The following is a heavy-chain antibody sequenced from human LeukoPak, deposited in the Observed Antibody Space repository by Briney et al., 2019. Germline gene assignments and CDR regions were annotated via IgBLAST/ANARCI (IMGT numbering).Heavy chain of an antibody. Sequence: PSETLSLTCTVSGGSISNYYWNWIRQPPGKGLEWIGYIYYTGSTNYNPSLKSRVTMSVDTSKNQFSLNLKSVTPEDTAVYYCARNLIPEQLVMNFWGQGTLVTVSS. CDR3: ARNLIPEQLVMNF. CDR2: IYYTGST. V-gene: IGHV4-59*01. CDR1: GGSISNYY. D-gene: IGHD6-13*01. J-gene: IGHJ4*02.